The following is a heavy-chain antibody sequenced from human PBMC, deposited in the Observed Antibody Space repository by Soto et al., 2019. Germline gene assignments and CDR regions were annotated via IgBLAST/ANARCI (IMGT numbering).Heavy chain of an antibody. V-gene: IGHV1-69*01. CDR1: GGTFSSYA. CDR3: ARLGVAAAGGGVDY. Sequence: QVQLVQSGAEVKKPGSSVKVSCKASGGTFSSYAISWVRQAPGQGLEWMGGTIPIFGTANYAQKFQGRVTITADESTSTAYMELSSLRSEDTAVYYCARLGVAAAGGGVDYWGQGTLVTVSS. D-gene: IGHD6-13*01. CDR2: TIPIFGTA. J-gene: IGHJ4*02.